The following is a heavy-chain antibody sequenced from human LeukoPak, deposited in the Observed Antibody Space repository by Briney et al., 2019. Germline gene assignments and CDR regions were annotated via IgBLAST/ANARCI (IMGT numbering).Heavy chain of an antibody. CDR2: IYYSGST. CDR1: GGSFSGYY. V-gene: IGHV4-31*11. CDR3: ARARGYSYGAPNYGMDV. J-gene: IGHJ6*02. D-gene: IGHD5-18*01. Sequence: TASETLSLTCAVYGGSFSGYYWSWIRQHPGKGLEWIGYIYYSGSTYYNPSLKSRVTISVDTSKNQFSLKLSSVTAADTAVYYCARARGYSYGAPNYGMDVWGQGTTVTVSS.